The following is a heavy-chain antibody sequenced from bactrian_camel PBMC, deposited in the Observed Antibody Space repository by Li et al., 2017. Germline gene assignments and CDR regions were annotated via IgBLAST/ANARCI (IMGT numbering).Heavy chain of an antibody. J-gene: IGHJ6*01. V-gene: IGHV3S26*01. D-gene: IGHD6*01. CDR2: IDSEGST. CDR1: GFTSSSYC. Sequence: VQLVESGGGSVQAGGSLRLSCAASGFTSSSYCVAWFRQAPGKEREAVAGIDSEGSTSYADSVKGRFTISQDNAKNILYLQMNSLKPEDTAMYYCAAVRCGDVPPSADFGYWGQGTQVTVS. CDR3: AAVRCGDVPPSADFGY.